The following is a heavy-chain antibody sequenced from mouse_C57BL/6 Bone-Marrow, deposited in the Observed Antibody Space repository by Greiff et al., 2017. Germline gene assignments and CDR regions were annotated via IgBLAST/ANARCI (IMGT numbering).Heavy chain of an antibody. V-gene: IGHV1-69*01. CDR3: AGGDYTTGYCDV. Sequence: QVQLQQPGAELVMPGASVKLSCKASGYTFTSYWMHWVKQRPGQGLEWIGEFDPSDSYTNYNQKFKGKSTLTVDKSSSTAYMQLSSLTSEDSAVYYCAGGDYTTGYCDVWGTGTTVTVSS. CDR2: FDPSDSYT. J-gene: IGHJ1*03. D-gene: IGHD1-1*01. CDR1: GYTFTSYW.